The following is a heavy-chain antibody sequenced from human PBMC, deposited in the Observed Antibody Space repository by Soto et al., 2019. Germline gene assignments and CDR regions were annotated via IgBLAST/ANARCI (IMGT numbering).Heavy chain of an antibody. CDR2: INAHSGGT. V-gene: IGHV1-2*02. Sequence: ASVKVSCKASGFSFTGYYIHWLRQAPGQGLEWMGWINAHSGGTEYAQKFQGRVTLTRDTSIATAYLTLTSLTSDDTALYYCVRRHVSATGIDWFDPWGQGTLVTVSS. D-gene: IGHD6-13*01. J-gene: IGHJ5*02. CDR3: VRRHVSATGIDWFDP. CDR1: GFSFTGYY.